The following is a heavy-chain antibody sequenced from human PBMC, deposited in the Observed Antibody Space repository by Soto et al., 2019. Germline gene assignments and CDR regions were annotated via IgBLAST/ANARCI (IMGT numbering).Heavy chain of an antibody. J-gene: IGHJ5*02. Sequence: SVKVSCKASGGTFSSYTISWVRQAPGQGLEWMGRIIPILGIANYAQKFQGRVTITADKSTSTAYMELSSLRSEDTAVYYCARQYYYDSSGYRPPGWFDPWGQGTLVTVSS. CDR1: GGTFSSYT. CDR3: ARQYYYDSSGYRPPGWFDP. V-gene: IGHV1-69*02. D-gene: IGHD3-22*01. CDR2: IIPILGIA.